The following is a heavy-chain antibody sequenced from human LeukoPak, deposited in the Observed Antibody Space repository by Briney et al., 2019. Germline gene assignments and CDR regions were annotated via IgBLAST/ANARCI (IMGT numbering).Heavy chain of an antibody. CDR1: GYTLTSYA. Sequence: ASVKVSCKASGYTLTSYAIHWVRQAPGQRPGWMGWINTGNGNTKYSQKFQGRVTITRDTSANTAYMELSSLRFEDTAVYYCARGGSRMTTFYIIDYWGQGTLVTVSS. V-gene: IGHV1-3*04. J-gene: IGHJ4*02. CDR2: INTGNGNT. CDR3: ARGGSRMTTFYIIDY. D-gene: IGHD4-11*01.